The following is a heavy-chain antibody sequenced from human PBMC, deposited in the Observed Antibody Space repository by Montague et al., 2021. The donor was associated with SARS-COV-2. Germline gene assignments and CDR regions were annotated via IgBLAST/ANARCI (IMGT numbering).Heavy chain of an antibody. J-gene: IGHJ6*02. Sequence: SETLSLTCTVSGGSISNYCWSWIRQPPGKGLEWIGYIHYSGSTSSHPSLKGRVTIPIDTSKNQFSLNLSSVTAADTAIYYCARHGLEGANTYDFGLDVWGQGTTVTVSS. CDR1: GGSISNYC. V-gene: IGHV4-59*08. CDR3: ARHGLEGANTYDFGLDV. CDR2: IHYSGST. D-gene: IGHD1-26*01.